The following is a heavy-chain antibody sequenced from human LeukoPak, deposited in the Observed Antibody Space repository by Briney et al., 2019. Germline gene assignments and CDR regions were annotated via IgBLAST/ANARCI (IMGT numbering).Heavy chain of an antibody. CDR1: GGSISSSSYY. D-gene: IGHD5-18*01. CDR3: ARDQIEDALYGGYSYGLDY. CDR2: IYYSGST. Sequence: PSETLSLTCTVSGGSISSSSYYWGWIRQPPGKGLEWIGSIYYSGSTYYNPSLKSRVTISVDTSKNQFSLKLSSVTAADTAVYYCARDQIEDALYGGYSYGLDYWGQGTLVTVSS. J-gene: IGHJ4*02. V-gene: IGHV4-39*07.